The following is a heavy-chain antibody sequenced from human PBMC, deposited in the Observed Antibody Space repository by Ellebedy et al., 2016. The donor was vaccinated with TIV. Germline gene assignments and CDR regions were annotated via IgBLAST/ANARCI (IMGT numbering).Heavy chain of an antibody. CDR2: IASDGGAT. Sequence: GESLKISCAASGFIFNSYGIQWVRQAPGKGLEWIGVIASDGGATVYADFVRGRFTLSRDNSRNTVYLQMNSLSPDDTAVSYCTREARWGNWYFDLWGRGTLVAVST. J-gene: IGHJ2*01. D-gene: IGHD4-23*01. CDR1: GFIFNSYG. V-gene: IGHV3-30*03. CDR3: TREARWGNWYFDL.